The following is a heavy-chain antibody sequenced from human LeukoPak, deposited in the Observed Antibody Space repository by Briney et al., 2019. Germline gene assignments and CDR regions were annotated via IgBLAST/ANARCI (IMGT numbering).Heavy chain of an antibody. CDR3: ARVGSGWYEGGFDP. CDR1: GYTFTGYY. V-gene: IGHV1-2*02. Sequence: GASVKVSCKASGYTFTGYYMHWVRQAPGQGLEWMGWINPNSGGTNYAQKIQGRVTMTRDTSISTAYMELSRLRSDDTAVYYCARVGSGWYEGGFDPWGQGTLVTVSS. D-gene: IGHD6-19*01. J-gene: IGHJ5*02. CDR2: INPNSGGT.